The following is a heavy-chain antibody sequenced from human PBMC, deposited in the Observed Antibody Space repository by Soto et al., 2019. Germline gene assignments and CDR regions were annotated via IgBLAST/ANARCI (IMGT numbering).Heavy chain of an antibody. CDR2: IDPSDSYT. CDR3: ARLPHYYDSSGYPLTTTGDLYYYGMGV. D-gene: IGHD3-22*01. CDR1: GYSFTSYW. Sequence: GESLKISCKGSGYSFTSYWISWVRQMPGKGLEWMGRIDPSDSYTNYSPSFQGHVTISADKSISTAYLQWSSLKASDTAMYYCARLPHYYDSSGYPLTTTGDLYYYGMGVWGQGTTVTVSS. J-gene: IGHJ6*02. V-gene: IGHV5-10-1*01.